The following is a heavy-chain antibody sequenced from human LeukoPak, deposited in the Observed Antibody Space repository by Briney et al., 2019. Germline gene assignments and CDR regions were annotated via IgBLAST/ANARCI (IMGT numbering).Heavy chain of an antibody. CDR3: ARDKREGYSYGFSFDY. CDR1: GFTFDDYD. CDR2: INWNGGST. D-gene: IGHD5-18*01. V-gene: IGHV3-20*04. Sequence: PGGSLRLSCAASGFTFDDYDMSWVRQGPGKGLEWVSGINWNGGSTGYTDSVKGRFTISRDNAKNSLYLQMNSLRAEDTALYYCARDKREGYSYGFSFDYWGQGTLVTVSS. J-gene: IGHJ4*02.